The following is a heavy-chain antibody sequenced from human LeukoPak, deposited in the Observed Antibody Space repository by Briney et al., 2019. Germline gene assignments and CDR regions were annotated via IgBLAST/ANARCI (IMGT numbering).Heavy chain of an antibody. CDR2: TYTSGST. Sequence: SETLSLTCTVSGGSISSVSYYWSWLRHPAGKGLEGIGLTYTSGSTNYNPSLKSRVTISVDTSKNQFSLKLSSVTAADTAVYYCARDGWFGELGYFDYWGQGTLVTVSS. D-gene: IGHD3-10*01. CDR1: GGSISSVSYY. CDR3: ARDGWFGELGYFDY. J-gene: IGHJ4*02. V-gene: IGHV4-61*02.